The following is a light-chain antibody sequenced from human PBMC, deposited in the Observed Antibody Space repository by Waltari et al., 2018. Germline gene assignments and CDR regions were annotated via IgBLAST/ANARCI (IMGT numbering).Light chain of an antibody. CDR3: QRTDRYPRT. CDR1: HGISTW. CDR2: GAS. J-gene: IGKJ1*01. Sequence: DLQLTQSPFSVSASVGDTVTLTCRAIHGISTWLAWYQQKPGKAPKILIHGASTLQSGVPSRCSGSGAGTEFTRTITSLQTEDFATYYCQRTDRYPRTFGRGTRVEI. V-gene: IGKV1-12*01.